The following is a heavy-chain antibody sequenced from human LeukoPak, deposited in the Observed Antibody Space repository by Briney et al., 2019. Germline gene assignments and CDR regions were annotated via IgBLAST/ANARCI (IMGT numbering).Heavy chain of an antibody. CDR2: INPNSGGT. V-gene: IGHV1-2*02. J-gene: IGHJ3*02. Sequence: ASVKVSCKASGYTFTGYYMHWVRQAPGQGLEWMGWINPNSGGTNYAQKFQGRVTMTRDTSISTAYMELSRLRSEDTAVYYCAGGEVGATAFDIWGQGTMVTVSS. D-gene: IGHD1-26*01. CDR3: AGGEVGATAFDI. CDR1: GYTFTGYY.